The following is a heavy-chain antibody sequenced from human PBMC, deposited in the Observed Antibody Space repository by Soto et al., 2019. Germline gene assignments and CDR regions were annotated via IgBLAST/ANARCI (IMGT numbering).Heavy chain of an antibody. J-gene: IGHJ4*02. CDR2: IVVGSGNT. CDR1: GFRFTNSG. V-gene: IGHV1-58*01. D-gene: IGHD3-9*01. Sequence: ASVKVSCKASGFRFTNSGVQWVRQARGQRLEWIGWIVVGSGNTKYAQKFQERVTITRDMSTSTAYMELSSLRSEDTAVYYCGATYYDILTGYPYWGQGTQVTVSS. CDR3: GATYYDILTGYPY.